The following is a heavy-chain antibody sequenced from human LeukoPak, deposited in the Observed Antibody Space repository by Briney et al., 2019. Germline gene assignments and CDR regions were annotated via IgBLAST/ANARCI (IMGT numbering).Heavy chain of an antibody. CDR1: GDSISSAFYY. V-gene: IGHV4-31*03. CDR3: ARARYVSAWYAFDI. J-gene: IGHJ3*02. CDR2: IYHSGTT. Sequence: SETLSLTCTVSGDSISSAFYYWSWIRQHPGKGLEWIGYIYHSGTTYYNPSLKTRVTMSLDTSRNQFSLKLYSVAAADTAVYYCARARYVSAWYAFDIWGQGTMVTVSS. D-gene: IGHD6-19*01.